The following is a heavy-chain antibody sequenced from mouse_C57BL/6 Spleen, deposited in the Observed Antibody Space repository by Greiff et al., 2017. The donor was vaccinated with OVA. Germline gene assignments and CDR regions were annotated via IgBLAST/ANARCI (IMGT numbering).Heavy chain of an antibody. CDR2: ISSGSSTI. J-gene: IGHJ4*01. Sequence: EVKLMESGGGLVKPGGSLKLSCAASGFTFSDYGMHWVRQAPEKGLEWVAYISSGSSTIYYADTVKGRFTISRDNAKNTLFLQMTSLRSEDTAMYYCARPVGRNYAMDYWGQGTSVTVSS. V-gene: IGHV5-17*01. CDR3: ARPVGRNYAMDY. CDR1: GFTFSDYG. D-gene: IGHD1-1*02.